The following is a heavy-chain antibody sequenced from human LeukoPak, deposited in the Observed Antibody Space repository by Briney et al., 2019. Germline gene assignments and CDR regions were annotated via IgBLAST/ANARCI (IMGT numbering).Heavy chain of an antibody. CDR1: GFTFSSYW. CDR3: AREYYDYVWGSYRYLQLFDY. D-gene: IGHD3-16*02. J-gene: IGHJ4*02. V-gene: IGHV3-7*01. CDR2: IKQDGSEK. Sequence: GGSLPLSCAASGFTFSSYWMSWVRPAPGKGREWVANIKQDGSEKYYVDSVKGRFTISRDNAKNSLYLQMNSLRAEDTAVYYCAREYYDYVWGSYRYLQLFDYWGQGTLVTVSS.